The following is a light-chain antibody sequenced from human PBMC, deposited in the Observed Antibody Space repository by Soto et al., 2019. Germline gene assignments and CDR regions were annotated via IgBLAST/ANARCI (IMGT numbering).Light chain of an antibody. V-gene: IGLV2-8*01. J-gene: IGLJ2*01. Sequence: QSALTQPPSASGSPGKSVTISCTGTRSDVGGYNYVSWYQQHPGKAPKLMISEVSKRPSGVPDRFSGSKSGNTASLTVSGLQAEDEADYYCSSFAGNNNLVFGGGTKLTVL. CDR2: EVS. CDR3: SSFAGNNNLV. CDR1: RSDVGGYNY.